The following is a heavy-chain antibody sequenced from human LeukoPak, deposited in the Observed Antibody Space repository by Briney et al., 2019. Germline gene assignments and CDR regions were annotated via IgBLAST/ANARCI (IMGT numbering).Heavy chain of an antibody. CDR2: MNPKRGNT. Sequence: ASVKVSCKASGYTFTSYDINWVRQATGQGLEWMGWMNPKRGNTGYAQKFQGRVTMTRNTSISTAYMELSSLRSEDTAVYYCARPNTVRNYYYYMDVWGKGTTVTVSS. D-gene: IGHD4-11*01. CDR1: GYTFTSYD. J-gene: IGHJ6*03. V-gene: IGHV1-8*01. CDR3: ARPNTVRNYYYYMDV.